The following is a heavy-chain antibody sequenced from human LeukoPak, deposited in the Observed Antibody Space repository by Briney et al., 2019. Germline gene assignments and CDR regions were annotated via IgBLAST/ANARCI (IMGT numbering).Heavy chain of an antibody. J-gene: IGHJ5*02. V-gene: IGHV4-61*02. CDR1: GGSISSGSYY. D-gene: IGHD2-2*01. Sequence: SQTLSLTCTVSGGSISSGSYYWSWIRQPAEKGLEWIGRIYTSGSTNYNPSLKSRVTISVDTSKNQFSLKLSSVTAADTAVYYCASTLVPAARHNWFDPWGQGTLVTVSS. CDR2: IYTSGST. CDR3: ASTLVPAARHNWFDP.